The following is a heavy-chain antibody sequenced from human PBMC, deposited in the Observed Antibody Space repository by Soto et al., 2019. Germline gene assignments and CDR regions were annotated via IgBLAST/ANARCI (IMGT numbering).Heavy chain of an antibody. CDR1: GFTFSSYS. Sequence: EVQLVESGGGLVKPGGSLRLSCAASGFTFSSYSMNWVRQAPGKGLEWVSSISSSSSYIYYADSGKGRFTMSRDNAKNSLYLQRNSLRAEDTAVYYWATGEGDVWGQGTTVTVSS. V-gene: IGHV3-21*01. CDR3: ATGEGDV. D-gene: IGHD3-16*01. CDR2: ISSSSSYI. J-gene: IGHJ6*02.